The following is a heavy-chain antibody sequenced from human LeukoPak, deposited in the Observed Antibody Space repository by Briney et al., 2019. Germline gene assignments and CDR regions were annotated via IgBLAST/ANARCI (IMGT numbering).Heavy chain of an antibody. D-gene: IGHD2-15*01. Sequence: GGSLRLSCAASGFTVSSNYMIWVRQAPGKGLEWVSLIYSGGSTNYADSAKGRFTVSRDNSKNTLYLQMNSLRAEDTAVYYCARGGSSIDWGQATLDSVSS. V-gene: IGHV3-66*01. J-gene: IGHJ4*01. CDR3: ARGGSSID. CDR1: GFTVSSNY. CDR2: IYSGGST.